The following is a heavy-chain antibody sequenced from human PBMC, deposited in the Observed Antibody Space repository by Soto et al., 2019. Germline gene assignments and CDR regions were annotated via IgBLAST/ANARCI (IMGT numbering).Heavy chain of an antibody. V-gene: IGHV3-23*01. J-gene: IGHJ4*02. Sequence: GGSLRLSCAASGFTFSSYAMSWVRQAPGKGLEWVSAISGSGGSTYYADSVKGRFTISRDNSKNTLYLQMNSLRAEDTAVYYCAKDAPVLRYFDWLLRYWGQGTLVTVSS. CDR3: AKDAPVLRYFDWLLRY. CDR2: ISGSGGST. CDR1: GFTFSSYA. D-gene: IGHD3-9*01.